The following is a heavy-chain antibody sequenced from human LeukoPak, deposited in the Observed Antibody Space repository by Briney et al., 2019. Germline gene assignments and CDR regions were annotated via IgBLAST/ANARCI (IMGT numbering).Heavy chain of an antibody. CDR1: GGSISSYY. CDR2: IYYSGST. J-gene: IGHJ5*01. V-gene: IGHV4-59*01. D-gene: IGHD5-18*01. CDR3: ARDRGYSYGKNWFDS. Sequence: PSETLSLTCTVSGGSISSYYWSWIRQPPGKGLEWIGYIYYSGSTNYNPSLKSRVTISVDTSKNQFSLKLSSVTAADTAVYYCARDRGYSYGKNWFDSWGQGTLVTVSS.